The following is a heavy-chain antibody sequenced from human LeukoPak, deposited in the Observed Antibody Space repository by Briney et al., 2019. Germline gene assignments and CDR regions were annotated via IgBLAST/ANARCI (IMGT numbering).Heavy chain of an antibody. J-gene: IGHJ3*02. CDR2: INTNTGNP. CDR3: ARDRGSGSYDAFDI. D-gene: IGHD6-19*01. CDR1: GYTFTSYA. Sequence: ASVKVSCTASGYTFTSYAMNWVRQAPGQGLEWMGWINTNTGNPTYAQGFTGRFVFSLDTSVSTAYVQISSRKAEDTAIYYCARDRGSGSYDAFDIWGQGTMVTVSS. V-gene: IGHV7-4-1*02.